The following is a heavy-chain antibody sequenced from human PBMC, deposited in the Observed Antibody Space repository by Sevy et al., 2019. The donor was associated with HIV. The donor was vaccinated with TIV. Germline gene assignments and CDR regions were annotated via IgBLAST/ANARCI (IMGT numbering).Heavy chain of an antibody. V-gene: IGHV4-59*01. CDR1: GGSISSYY. D-gene: IGHD3-9*01. CDR3: ARGGDILTGYWGWFDP. CDR2: IYYSGST. J-gene: IGHJ5*02. Sequence: SETLSLTCTVSGGSISSYYWGWIRQPPGKGLEWIGYIYYSGSTNYNPSLKSRVTISVDTSKNQFSLKLSSVTAADTAVYYCARGGDILTGYWGWFDPWGQGTLVTVSS.